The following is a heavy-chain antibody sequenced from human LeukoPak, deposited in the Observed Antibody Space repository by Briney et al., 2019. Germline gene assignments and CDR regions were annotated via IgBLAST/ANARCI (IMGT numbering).Heavy chain of an antibody. J-gene: IGHJ4*02. V-gene: IGHV4-31*03. CDR1: GGSISSGGYY. D-gene: IGHD6-13*01. CDR2: IYYSGST. CDR3: ARSDSASIAAAGPFGY. Sequence: KTSETLSLTCTVSGGSISSGGYYWSWIRQHPGKGLEWIGYIYYSGSTYYNPSLKSRVTISVDTSKNQFSLKLSSVTAADTAAYYCARSDSASIAAAGPFGYWGQGTLVTVSS.